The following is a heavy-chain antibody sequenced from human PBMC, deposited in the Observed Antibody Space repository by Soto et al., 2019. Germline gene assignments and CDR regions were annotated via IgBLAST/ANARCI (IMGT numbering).Heavy chain of an antibody. V-gene: IGHV4-59*01. CDR2: IYYSGST. CDR3: ARDSGDYDSSGSLTLGYFDY. Sequence: SETLSLTCTVSGGSISSYYWSWIRQPPGKGLDWIGYIYYSGSTNYNPSLKSRVTISVDTSKNQFSLKLSSVTAADTAVYYCARDSGDYDSSGSLTLGYFDYWGQGTLVTVSS. D-gene: IGHD3-22*01. J-gene: IGHJ4*02. CDR1: GGSISSYY.